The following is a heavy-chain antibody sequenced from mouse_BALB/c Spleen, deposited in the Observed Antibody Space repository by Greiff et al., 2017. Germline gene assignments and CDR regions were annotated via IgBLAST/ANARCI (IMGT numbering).Heavy chain of an antibody. Sequence: EVQLVESGGGLVQPGGSRKLSCAASGFTFSSFGMHWVRQAPEKGLEWVAYISSGSSTIYYADTVKGRFTISRDNPKNTLFLQMTSLRSEDTAMYYCARGSRIYGYAMDYWGQGTSVTVSS. CDR3: ARGSRIYGYAMDY. J-gene: IGHJ4*01. V-gene: IGHV5-17*02. CDR2: ISSGSSTI. D-gene: IGHD1-1*01. CDR1: GFTFSSFG.